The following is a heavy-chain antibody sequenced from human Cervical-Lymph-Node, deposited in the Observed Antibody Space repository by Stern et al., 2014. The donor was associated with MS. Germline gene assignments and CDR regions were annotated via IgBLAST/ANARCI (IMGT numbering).Heavy chain of an antibody. D-gene: IGHD4-17*01. CDR2: ISYDGSNK. V-gene: IGHV3-30-3*01. Sequence: VQLLESGGGVVQPGRSLRLSCAASGFTFSSYAMHWVRQAPGKGLELVAVISYDGSNKYHSDSVKGRFTISRDNSKNTLYLQMNSLRPEDTAVYYCARMTTVTNWYFDLWGRGTLVTVSS. CDR1: GFTFSSYA. CDR3: ARMTTVTNWYFDL. J-gene: IGHJ2*01.